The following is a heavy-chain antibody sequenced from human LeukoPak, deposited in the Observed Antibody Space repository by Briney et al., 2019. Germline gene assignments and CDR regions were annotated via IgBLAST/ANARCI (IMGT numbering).Heavy chain of an antibody. CDR2: ISDDGSDK. Sequence: GGSLRLSCAGSGFTFRNYAMSWVRQAPGKGLEWLSLISDDGSDKYYADSVKGRFTISRDNSKNTLYLQMSSLRGDDTAVYYCARDPRHCTNGICHPNYYYYYMDVWGVGTTVTVSS. J-gene: IGHJ6*03. D-gene: IGHD2-8*01. V-gene: IGHV3-30*04. CDR3: ARDPRHCTNGICHPNYYYYYMDV. CDR1: GFTFRNYA.